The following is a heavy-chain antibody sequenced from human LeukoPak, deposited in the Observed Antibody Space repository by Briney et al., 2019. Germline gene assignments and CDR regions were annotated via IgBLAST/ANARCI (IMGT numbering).Heavy chain of an antibody. CDR1: GYSISSGYY. CDR3: ARERPREVGALEDFDY. V-gene: IGHV4-38-2*02. Sequence: SETLSLTCTVSGYSISSGYYWGWIRQPPGKGLEWIGSIYHSGSTYYNPSLKSRVTISVDTSKNQFSLKLSSVTAADTAVYYCARERPREVGALEDFDYWGQGTLVTVSS. CDR2: IYHSGST. D-gene: IGHD1-26*01. J-gene: IGHJ4*02.